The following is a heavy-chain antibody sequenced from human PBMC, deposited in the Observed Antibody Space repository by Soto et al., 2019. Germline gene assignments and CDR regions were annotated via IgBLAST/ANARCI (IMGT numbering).Heavy chain of an antibody. V-gene: IGHV1-18*04. CDR3: ARSVLDYSALGYYGMYV. Sequence: ASVKVSCKASGYTFTSYGISWVRQAPGQGLEWMGWISAYNGNTNYAQKLQGRVTMTTDTSTSTAYMELRSLRSDDTAVYYCARSVLDYSALGYYGMYVCGQGTTVTVSS. D-gene: IGHD4-4*01. CDR1: GYTFTSYG. CDR2: ISAYNGNT. J-gene: IGHJ6*02.